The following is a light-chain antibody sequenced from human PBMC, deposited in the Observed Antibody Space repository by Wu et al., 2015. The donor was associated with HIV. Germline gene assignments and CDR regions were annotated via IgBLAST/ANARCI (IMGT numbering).Light chain of an antibody. CDR3: QQYNGYPLT. Sequence: DIQMTQSPSTLSASVGDRVTITCRASQSISSWLAWYQQKPGKGPNLLIYKASTLEGGVPSRFSGSGSGTEFTLTISSLQPDDFPTYYCQQYNGYPLTFGGGTKVEIQ. J-gene: IGKJ4*01. CDR2: KAS. CDR1: QSISSW. V-gene: IGKV1-5*03.